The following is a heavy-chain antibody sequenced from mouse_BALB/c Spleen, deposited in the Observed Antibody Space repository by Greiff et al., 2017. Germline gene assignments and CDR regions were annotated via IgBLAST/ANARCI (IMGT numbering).Heavy chain of an antibody. CDR2: INPSTGYT. D-gene: IGHD2-1*01. V-gene: IGHV1-7*01. CDR1: GYTFTSYW. CDR3: ARFYYGN. Sequence: VKLLESGAELAKPGASVKMSCKASGYTFTSYWMHWVKQRPGQGLEWIGYINPSTGYTEYNQKFKDKATLTADKSSSTAYMQLSSLTSEDSAVYYCARFYYGNWGQGTTLTVSS. J-gene: IGHJ2*01.